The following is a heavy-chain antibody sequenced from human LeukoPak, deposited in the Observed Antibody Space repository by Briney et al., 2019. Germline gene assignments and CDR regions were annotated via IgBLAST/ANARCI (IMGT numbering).Heavy chain of an antibody. Sequence: GGSLRLSCAASGFTFSSYWMSWVRQAPGKGLERVANIKQDGSEKYYVDSVKGRFTISRDNAKNSLYLQMNSLRAEDTAVYYCARESSSWYVNYYYYMDVWGKGTTVTISS. J-gene: IGHJ6*03. CDR3: ARESSSWYVNYYYYMDV. V-gene: IGHV3-7*01. CDR2: IKQDGSEK. CDR1: GFTFSSYW. D-gene: IGHD6-13*01.